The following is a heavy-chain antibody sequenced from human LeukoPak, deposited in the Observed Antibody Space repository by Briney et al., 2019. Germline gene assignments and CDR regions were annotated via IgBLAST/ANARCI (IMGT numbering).Heavy chain of an antibody. V-gene: IGHV1-69*13. CDR2: IIPIFGTA. CDR1: GGTFSSYA. CDR3: ARVTRELWFGELLRWFDP. Sequence: SVKVSCKASGGTFSSYAISWVRQAPGQGLEWMGGIIPIFGTANYAQKFQGRVTITADESTSTAYMELRSLRSDDTAVYYCARVTRELWFGELLRWFDPWGQGTLVTVSS. J-gene: IGHJ5*02. D-gene: IGHD3-10*01.